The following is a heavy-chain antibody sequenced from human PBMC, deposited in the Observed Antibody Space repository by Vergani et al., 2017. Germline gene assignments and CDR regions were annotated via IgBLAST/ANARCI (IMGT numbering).Heavy chain of an antibody. CDR2: IDRNYGVK. D-gene: IGHD6-13*01. CDR3: VKDIAASGNYWYFDL. Sequence: VEAGGGLVQPGGSLRLSCTASGFTFQAFAFHWVRQVSGRGLEWVSGIDRNYGVKNGNSFEGRFSISRDNAKNSLYLQMNSLRAEDTALYYCVKDIAASGNYWYFDLWGRGTLVTVSS. V-gene: IGHV3-9*01. CDR1: GFTFQAFA. J-gene: IGHJ2*01.